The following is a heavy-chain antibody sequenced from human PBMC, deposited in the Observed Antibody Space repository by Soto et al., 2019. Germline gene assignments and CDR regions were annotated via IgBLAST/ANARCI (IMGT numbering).Heavy chain of an antibody. J-gene: IGHJ5*02. CDR2: IFWAADR. D-gene: IGHD3-16*01. CDR1: GFSLTTSGAS. Sequence: QITLKESGPTLVKPTQTLTLTCSFSGFSLTTSGASVAWLRLYPGQAPEWLALIFWAADRRYSPSLRTRLTITKDAPRNQVVLTLTNMDPVDTAPYYCAHRVNFGIGGAQFFDPWGQGILVTVSS. V-gene: IGHV2-5*02. CDR3: AHRVNFGIGGAQFFDP.